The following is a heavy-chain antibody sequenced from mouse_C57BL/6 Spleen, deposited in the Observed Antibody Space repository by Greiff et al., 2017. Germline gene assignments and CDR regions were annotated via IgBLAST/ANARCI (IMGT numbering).Heavy chain of an antibody. Sequence: DVQLVESGGGLVQPGGSLSLSCAASGFTFTDYYMSWVRQPPGKALEWLGFIRNKANGYTTEYSASVKGRFTISRDNSQSILYLQMNALRAEDSATYYCARYIGPRGYFDVWGTGTTVTVSS. J-gene: IGHJ1*03. CDR2: IRNKANGYTT. V-gene: IGHV7-3*01. CDR1: GFTFTDYY. CDR3: ARYIGPRGYFDV.